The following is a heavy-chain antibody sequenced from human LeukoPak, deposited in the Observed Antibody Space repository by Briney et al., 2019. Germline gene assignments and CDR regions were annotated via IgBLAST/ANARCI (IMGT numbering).Heavy chain of an antibody. CDR1: GYTFTSYG. CDR3: ARDGVGYYDSSGYYSRKNAFDI. J-gene: IGHJ3*02. D-gene: IGHD3-22*01. V-gene: IGHV1-18*01. Sequence: ASVKVSCKASGYTFTSYGISWVRQAPGQGLEWMGWISAYNGNTNYAQKLQGRVTMTTDTSTSTAYMWLRSLRSDDTAVYYRARDGVGYYDSSGYYSRKNAFDIWGQGTMVTVSS. CDR2: ISAYNGNT.